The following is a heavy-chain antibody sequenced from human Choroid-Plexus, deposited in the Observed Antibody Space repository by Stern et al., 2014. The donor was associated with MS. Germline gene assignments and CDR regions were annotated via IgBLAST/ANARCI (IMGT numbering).Heavy chain of an antibody. J-gene: IGHJ5*02. CDR1: GFTFGSCA. V-gene: IGHV3-30*18. CDR3: AKDRQYLTYFFDH. CDR2: VSNDGSNK. Sequence: VQLVESGGGVVQPGRPLRLSCVASGFTFGSCAMHWVRQAPGKGLERVAGVSNDGSNKYYADSGKGRFTISRDNSQNTLYMQMSSLRPEDTAVYYCAKDRQYLTYFFDHWGQGSLVTVSS. D-gene: IGHD2/OR15-2a*01.